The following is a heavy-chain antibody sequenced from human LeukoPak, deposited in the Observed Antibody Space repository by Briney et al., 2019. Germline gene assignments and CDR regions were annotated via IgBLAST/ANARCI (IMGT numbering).Heavy chain of an antibody. D-gene: IGHD5-12*01. J-gene: IGHJ3*02. CDR3: ARESLWLRDAFDI. Sequence: GGSLRLSCAASGFTVINNYMDWVRQAPGKGLEWVSSISGSGTYIYYADSVKGRFTISRDNAKDSLFLQMNSLRPEDTAVYYCARESLWLRDAFDIWGQGTMVTVSS. V-gene: IGHV3-21*01. CDR2: ISGSGTYI. CDR1: GFTVINNY.